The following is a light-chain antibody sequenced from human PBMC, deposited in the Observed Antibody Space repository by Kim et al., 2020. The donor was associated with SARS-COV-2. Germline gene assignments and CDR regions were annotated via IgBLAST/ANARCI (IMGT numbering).Light chain of an antibody. V-gene: IGKV1-33*01. CDR3: QQYEKFLLS. CDR2: DAS. CDR1: QDIGTY. Sequence: ASVGNRVTIACRASQDIGTYVNWYQQKPGKAPELLIHDASNLKTGVPSRFSGSGSGTDFTFSISNLQPDDVATYYCQQYEKFLLSFGGGTKVDIK. J-gene: IGKJ4*01.